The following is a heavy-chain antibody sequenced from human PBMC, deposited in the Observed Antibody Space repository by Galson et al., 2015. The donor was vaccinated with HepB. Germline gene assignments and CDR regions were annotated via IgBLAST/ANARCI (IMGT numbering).Heavy chain of an antibody. J-gene: IGHJ4*02. CDR1: GFTFSSYA. CDR3: AKDRPGGGWYWVH. CDR2: ISGSGGST. V-gene: IGHV3-23*01. D-gene: IGHD6-19*01. Sequence: SLRLSCAASGFTFSSYAMSWVRQAPGKGLEWVSAISGSGGSTYYADSVKGRFTISRDNSKTTLNLQMNSLRAEDTAVYYCAKDRPGGGWYWVHWGQGTLVTVSS.